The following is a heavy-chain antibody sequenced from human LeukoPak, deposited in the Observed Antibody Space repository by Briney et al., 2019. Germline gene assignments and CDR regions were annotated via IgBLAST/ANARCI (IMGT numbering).Heavy chain of an antibody. Sequence: SVKVSCKASGETFSSYAISRVRQAPGQGLEWMGGVIPIFGTANYAQKFQGRVTITADESTSTAYMELSSLRSEDTAVYYCAGFDYYGSRGYFQHWGQGTLVTVSS. V-gene: IGHV1-69*13. CDR2: VIPIFGTA. D-gene: IGHD3-10*01. CDR1: GETFSSYA. CDR3: AGFDYYGSRGYFQH. J-gene: IGHJ1*01.